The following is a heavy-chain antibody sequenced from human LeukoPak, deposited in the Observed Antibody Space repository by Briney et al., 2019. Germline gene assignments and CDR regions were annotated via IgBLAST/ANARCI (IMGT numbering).Heavy chain of an antibody. CDR1: GGSISSSNYC. D-gene: IGHD2-2*01. Sequence: SETLSLTCTVSGGSISSSNYCGGWIRQPPGKGLEWIGSICYSGSTYSSGSTYYNPSLKSRVTISVGTSNNQFSLKLSSVTAADTAVYYCARHGFGGYCSGSSCYLAYWGQGTLVTVSS. CDR3: ARHGFGGYCSGSSCYLAY. V-gene: IGHV4-39*01. J-gene: IGHJ4*02. CDR2: ICYSGSTYSSGST.